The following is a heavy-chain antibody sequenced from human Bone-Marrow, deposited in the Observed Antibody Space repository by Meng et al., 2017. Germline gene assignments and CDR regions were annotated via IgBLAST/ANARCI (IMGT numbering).Heavy chain of an antibody. CDR2: ISSSSSYI. CDR3: ARETLVITKGIEH. J-gene: IGHJ4*02. Sequence: GGSLRLSCAASGFTFSSYWMSWVRQAPGKGLEWVSSISSSSSYIYYADSVKGRFTISRDNAKNSLYLQMNSLRAEDTAVYYCARETLVITKGIEHWGQGTLVTVSS. CDR1: GFTFSSYW. D-gene: IGHD2-21*01. V-gene: IGHV3-21*01.